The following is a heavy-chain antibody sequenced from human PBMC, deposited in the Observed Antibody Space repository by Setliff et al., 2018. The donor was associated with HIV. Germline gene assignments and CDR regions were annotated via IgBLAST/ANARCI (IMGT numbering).Heavy chain of an antibody. CDR3: ARGALLAVFDFDH. Sequence: RASVKVSCKASGYTFTTYSMHWVRQAPGHSLEWMGWINVGNGDTKYSQEFQGRISITRDTSTNTAYMELSSLRSDDTAVYFCARGALLAVFDFDHWGQGTQVTVSS. CDR1: GYTFTTYS. D-gene: IGHD3-10*01. CDR2: INVGNGDT. V-gene: IGHV1-3*01. J-gene: IGHJ4*02.